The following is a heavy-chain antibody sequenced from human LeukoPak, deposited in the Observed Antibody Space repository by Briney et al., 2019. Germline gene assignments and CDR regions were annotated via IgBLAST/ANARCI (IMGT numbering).Heavy chain of an antibody. CDR1: GGSISSGDYY. CDR2: IYYSGST. CDR3: ARQHNYYDFWSGYLDY. Sequence: SQTLSLTCTVSGGSISSGDYYWSWIRQPPGKGLEWIGSIYYSGSTYYNPSLKSRVTISVDTSKNQFSLKLSSVSAADTAVYYCARQHNYYDFWSGYLDYWGQGTLVTVSS. V-gene: IGHV4-39*07. D-gene: IGHD3-3*01. J-gene: IGHJ4*02.